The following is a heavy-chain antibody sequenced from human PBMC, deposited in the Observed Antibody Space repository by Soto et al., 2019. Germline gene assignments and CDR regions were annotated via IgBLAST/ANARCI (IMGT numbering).Heavy chain of an antibody. CDR2: IGPKNGDT. CDR1: GYRFTGHY. J-gene: IGHJ4*02. Sequence: ASVKVSCKASGYRFTGHYIHWVRQAPGQGPEWMGEIGPKNGDTKYAQKFQGRVTMTMDTSITTVYMELSNLSPDDTAVYYCGRGRSGELVVFYWGQGTLVTVSS. V-gene: IGHV1-2*02. D-gene: IGHD1-7*01. CDR3: GRGRSGELVVFY.